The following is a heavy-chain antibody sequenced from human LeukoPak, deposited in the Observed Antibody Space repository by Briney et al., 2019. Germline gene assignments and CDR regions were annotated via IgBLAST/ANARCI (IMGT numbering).Heavy chain of an antibody. CDR2: ISSSSSYI. V-gene: IGHV3-21*01. CDR3: ARDMSYSSGWYGGYYYYGMDV. CDR1: GFTFSSYS. Sequence: PEGSLRLSCAASGFTFSSYSMNWVRQAPGKGLEWVSSISSSSSYIYYADSVKGRFTISRDNAKNSLYLQMNSLRAEDTAVYYCARDMSYSSGWYGGYYYYGMDVWGQGTTVTVSS. J-gene: IGHJ6*02. D-gene: IGHD6-19*01.